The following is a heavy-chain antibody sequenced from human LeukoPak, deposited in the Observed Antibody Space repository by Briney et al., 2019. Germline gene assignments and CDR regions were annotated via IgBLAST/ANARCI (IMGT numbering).Heavy chain of an antibody. D-gene: IGHD2-21*01. CDR2: IYPGGTT. CDR1: GGSISSYY. CDR3: ARDLLW. Sequence: SETLSLTCTVPGGSISSYYWSWIRQPAGKGLEWIGHIYPGGTTSYNPSLKIRVTMSVDTSKNQCSLRLTSVIAADTAVYYCARDLLWRGQGTLVTVSS. J-gene: IGHJ4*02. V-gene: IGHV4-4*07.